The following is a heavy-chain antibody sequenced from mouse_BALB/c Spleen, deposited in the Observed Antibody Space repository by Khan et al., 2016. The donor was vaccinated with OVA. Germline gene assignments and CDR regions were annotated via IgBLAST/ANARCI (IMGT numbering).Heavy chain of an antibody. CDR3: VRDGAYHRNDGWFAY. CDR1: GYTFTSYT. V-gene: IGHV1-4*01. D-gene: IGHD2-14*01. CDR2: INPSNGYT. J-gene: IGHJ3*01. Sequence: QVQLQQSGAELARPGASVKMSCKASGYTFTSYTIHWIKERPGQGLEWIGYINPSNGYTNYNQKFKDKATLTTDKSSTTAYLQLSSLTSDDSAVYNCVRDGAYHRNDGWFAYWGQGTLVIVSA.